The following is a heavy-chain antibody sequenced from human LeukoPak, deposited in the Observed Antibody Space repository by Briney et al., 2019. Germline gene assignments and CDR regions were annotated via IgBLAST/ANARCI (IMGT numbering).Heavy chain of an antibody. Sequence: GGSLRLSCAASGFTFSNAWMSWVRQAPGKGLEWVGRIKSKTDGGTTDYAAPVKGRFTISRGDSKNTLYLQMNSLKTEDTAVYYCTTDLVQLYSGGCWGQGTLVTVSS. CDR2: IKSKTDGGTT. V-gene: IGHV3-15*01. D-gene: IGHD3-10*01. J-gene: IGHJ4*02. CDR1: GFTFSNAW. CDR3: TTDLVQLYSGGC.